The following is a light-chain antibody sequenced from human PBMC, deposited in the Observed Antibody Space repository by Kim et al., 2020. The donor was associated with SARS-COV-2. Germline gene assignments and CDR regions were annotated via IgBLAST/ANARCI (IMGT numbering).Light chain of an antibody. J-gene: IGLJ3*02. Sequence: GQRFTISCSGSASSIGSYTVNWYQLLPGTAPKLLIYSNNQRPSGVPDRFSGSRSGTSASLAISGLQSEDEADYYCAAWDDSLNGVVFGGGTQLTVL. CDR2: SNN. CDR3: AAWDDSLNGVV. CDR1: ASSIGSYT. V-gene: IGLV1-44*01.